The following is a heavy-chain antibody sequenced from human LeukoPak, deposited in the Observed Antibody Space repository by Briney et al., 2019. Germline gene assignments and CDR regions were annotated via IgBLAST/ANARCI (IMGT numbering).Heavy chain of an antibody. CDR2: INSGGSGT. Sequence: GGSLRLSCAASGFNFASHWMHWVRQTPGKGLVWVSRINSGGSGTSYADSVEGRFTISRDNSKNTLYLQMNSLRAEDTAVYYCARESYGLDYWGQGTLVTVSS. D-gene: IGHD4-17*01. V-gene: IGHV3-74*01. CDR1: GFNFASHW. CDR3: ARESYGLDY. J-gene: IGHJ4*02.